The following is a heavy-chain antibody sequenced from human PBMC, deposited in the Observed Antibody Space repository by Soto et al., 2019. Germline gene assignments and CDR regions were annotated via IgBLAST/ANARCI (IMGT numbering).Heavy chain of an antibody. CDR3: ARDRRQTMRGFYYFDY. V-gene: IGHV3-7*03. CDR1: GFTFSSYW. CDR2: IKQDGSEK. Sequence: LRLSCAASGFTFSSYWMSWVRQAPGKGLEWVANIKQDGSEKYYVDSVKGRFTISRDNAKNSLYLQMNSLRAEDTAVYYCARDRRQTMRGFYYFDYWGQGTLVTVSS. J-gene: IGHJ4*02. D-gene: IGHD3-22*01.